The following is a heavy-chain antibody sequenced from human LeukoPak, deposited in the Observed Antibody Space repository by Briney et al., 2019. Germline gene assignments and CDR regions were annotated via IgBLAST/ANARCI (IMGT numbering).Heavy chain of an antibody. CDR3: ASYWGSSGHYSYMDV. CDR1: GYTFTGYY. J-gene: IGHJ6*03. CDR2: INPKRGDT. Sequence: GASVKVSCMASGYTFTGYYMHWVRQAPGQGLEWMGWINPKRGDTYYAQTLQGRVTMTRDTSISTAYMELSRLRSDDTAVYYCASYWGSSGHYSYMDVWGKGTTVTISS. D-gene: IGHD2-21*01. V-gene: IGHV1-2*02.